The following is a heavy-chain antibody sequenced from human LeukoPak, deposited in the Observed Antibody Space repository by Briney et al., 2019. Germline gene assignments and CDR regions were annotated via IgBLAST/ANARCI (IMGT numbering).Heavy chain of an antibody. CDR2: IKRDGSER. Sequence: RGSLGLSCATLGFTFNQHWMTWVRQGPGKGPELVANIKRDGSERFYVHSVRGRFTISRDNAKNALYLQMNSLRAEDTGVYYCARDGGHSTDLDYWGQGNLVTGSS. CDR1: GFTFNQHW. D-gene: IGHD2-8*02. CDR3: ARDGGHSTDLDY. V-gene: IGHV3-7*01. J-gene: IGHJ4*02.